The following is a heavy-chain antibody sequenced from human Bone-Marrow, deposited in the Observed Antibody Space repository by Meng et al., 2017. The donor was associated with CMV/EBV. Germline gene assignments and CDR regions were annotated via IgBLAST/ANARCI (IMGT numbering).Heavy chain of an antibody. D-gene: IGHD1-26*01. CDR2: IKQDGSEK. J-gene: IGHJ6*02. Sequence: GESLKIPCAASGFTFSSYWMSWVRQAPGKGLEWVANIKQDGSEKYYVDSVKGRFTISRDNAKNSLYLQMNSLRAEDTAVYYCARERWRLYSGSHTGMDVWGQGTTVTVSS. V-gene: IGHV3-7*01. CDR3: ARERWRLYSGSHTGMDV. CDR1: GFTFSSYW.